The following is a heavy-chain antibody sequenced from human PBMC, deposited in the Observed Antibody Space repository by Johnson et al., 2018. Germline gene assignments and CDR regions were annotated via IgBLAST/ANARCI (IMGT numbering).Heavy chain of an antibody. D-gene: IGHD4-17*01. CDR2: IIPIFGTA. J-gene: IGHJ6*03. V-gene: IGHV1-69*05. CDR3: ARGTTVTTQYYMDV. CDR1: GGTFSNYA. Sequence: QVQLVQSGAEVKKPGSSVKVSCKASGGTFSNYAISWVRQAPGQGLEWMGGIIPIFGTANYAQKFQGRVTMTRNTSISTAYMELSSLRSEDTAVYYCARGTTVTTQYYMDVWGKGTTVTVSS.